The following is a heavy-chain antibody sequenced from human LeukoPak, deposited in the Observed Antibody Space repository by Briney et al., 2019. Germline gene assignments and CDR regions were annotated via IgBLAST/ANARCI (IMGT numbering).Heavy chain of an antibody. J-gene: IGHJ4*02. CDR1: GFTFSNYA. D-gene: IGHD5-12*01. Sequence: GGSLRLSCAASGFTFSNYAMNWVRQAPGKGLEWFSVVIGSSGSTDYADSVKGRFTISRDISKNTLYLQMNRLRAEDTALYFCAKGGYDYIEIGYFDYWGQGTPVTVAS. V-gene: IGHV3-23*01. CDR2: VIGSSGST. CDR3: AKGGYDYIEIGYFDY.